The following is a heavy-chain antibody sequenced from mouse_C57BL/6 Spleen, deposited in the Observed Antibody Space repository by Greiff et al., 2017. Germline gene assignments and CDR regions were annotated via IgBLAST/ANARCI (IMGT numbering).Heavy chain of an antibody. CDR3: ARSGCYDRVYYYAMDY. V-gene: IGHV1-80*01. CDR2: IYPGDGDT. CDR1: GYAFSSYW. Sequence: VQLQQSGAELVKPGASVKISCKASGYAFSSYWMNWVKQRPGKGLEWIGQIYPGDGDTNYNGKFKGKATLTADKSSSTAYMQLSSLTSEDSAVYFCARSGCYDRVYYYAMDYWGQGTSVTVSS. J-gene: IGHJ4*01. D-gene: IGHD2-12*01.